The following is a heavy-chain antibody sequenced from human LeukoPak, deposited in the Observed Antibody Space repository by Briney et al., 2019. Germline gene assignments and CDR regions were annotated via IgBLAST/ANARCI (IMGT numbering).Heavy chain of an antibody. CDR2: ISWDGGST. Sequence: GGSLRLSCAASGFTFDDYAMHWVRQAPGKGLEWVSLISWDGGSTYYADSVKGRFTISRDNSKNSLYLQMNSLRAEDTALYYCAKDSDDGGYVSFDYWGQGTLVTVSS. V-gene: IGHV3-43D*03. CDR1: GFTFDDYA. D-gene: IGHD5-12*01. CDR3: AKDSDDGGYVSFDY. J-gene: IGHJ4*02.